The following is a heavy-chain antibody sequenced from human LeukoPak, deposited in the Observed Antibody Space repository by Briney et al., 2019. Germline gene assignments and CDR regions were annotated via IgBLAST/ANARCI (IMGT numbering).Heavy chain of an antibody. CDR1: GFTFNSYW. D-gene: IGHD5-12*01. CDR3: ARDRYSAYDYGDAFDM. Sequence: GRSLRLPCAASGFTFNSYWMHWVRQAPGKGLVWVSHINNDGSSTSYADSMKGRFTISRDNAKNTLYLQMNSLRAKDTAVYYCARDRYSAYDYGDAFDMWGQGTMVTVSS. CDR2: INNDGSST. J-gene: IGHJ3*02. V-gene: IGHV3-74*01.